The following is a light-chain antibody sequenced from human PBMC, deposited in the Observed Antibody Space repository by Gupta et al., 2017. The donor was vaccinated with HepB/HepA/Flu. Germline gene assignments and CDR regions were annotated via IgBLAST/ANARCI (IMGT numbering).Light chain of an antibody. J-gene: IGLJ2*01. CDR3: SSYAVSNGLL. CDR1: SFDIGGGNNY. V-gene: IGLV2-8*01. Sequence: QSALTQPPSASASPGQSVTISCAAISFDIGGGNNYVSWYQQHPGNAPNLIIYDVRNRALVVPDRFSGSKSGHTAPRTVSGLQAEDEADYYCSSYAVSNGLLFGGGTKLTVL. CDR2: DVR.